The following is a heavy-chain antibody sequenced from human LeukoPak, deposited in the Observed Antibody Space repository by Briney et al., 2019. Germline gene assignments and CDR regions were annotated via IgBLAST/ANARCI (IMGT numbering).Heavy chain of an antibody. D-gene: IGHD6-13*01. CDR1: GESFSDYY. CDR2: INHSGST. Sequence: SETLSLTCAVYGESFSDYYWSWIRQPPGKGLEWLGEINHSGSTNYNPSLKSRVTGSEDASKNQFSLKLSSVTAADTAVYYCARSPHSSWYPMGAFDIWGQGTMVTVSS. V-gene: IGHV4-34*01. J-gene: IGHJ3*02. CDR3: ARSPHSSWYPMGAFDI.